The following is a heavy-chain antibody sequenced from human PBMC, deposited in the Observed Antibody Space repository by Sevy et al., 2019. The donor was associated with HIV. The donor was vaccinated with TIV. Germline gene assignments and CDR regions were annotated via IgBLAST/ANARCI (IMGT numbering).Heavy chain of an antibody. V-gene: IGHV4-30-4*01. CDR3: ARAGSSGFDAFDI. J-gene: IGHJ3*02. D-gene: IGHD3-22*01. CDR1: GGSISSGDYY. CDR2: IYYSGST. Sequence: SETLSLTYTVSGGSISSGDYYWSWIRQPPGKGLEWIGYIYYSGSTYYNPSLKSRVTISVDTSKNQFSLKLSSVTAADTAVYYCARAGSSGFDAFDIWGQGTMVTVSS.